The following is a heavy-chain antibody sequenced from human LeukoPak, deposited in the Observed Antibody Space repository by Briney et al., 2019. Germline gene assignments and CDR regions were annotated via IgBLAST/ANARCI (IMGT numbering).Heavy chain of an antibody. V-gene: IGHV3-64*01. CDR2: ISPDANTI. CDR3: ARWAPGLDY. CDR1: GFTFSNSP. Sequence: PGGSPRLSCAASGFTFSNSPMHWVRQAPGKGLEFVSAISPDANTIYYANSLKGRFTISRDNSKNTLYLQMGGLRAEDTAVYYCARWAPGLDYWGQGTLVTVSS. J-gene: IGHJ4*02.